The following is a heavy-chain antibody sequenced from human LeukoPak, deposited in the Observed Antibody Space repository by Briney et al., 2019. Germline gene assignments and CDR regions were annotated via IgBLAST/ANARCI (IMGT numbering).Heavy chain of an antibody. J-gene: IGHJ4*02. V-gene: IGHV3-30*18. CDR2: ISYDGSNK. Sequence: GGSLRLSCAASGFTFSSYGMHWVRQAPGKGLEWVAVISYDGSNKYYADSVKGRFTISRDNSKNTLYLQMNSLRAEDTAIYYCAKSGLNRFDYWGQGALVTVSS. D-gene: IGHD2-15*01. CDR3: AKSGLNRFDY. CDR1: GFTFSSYG.